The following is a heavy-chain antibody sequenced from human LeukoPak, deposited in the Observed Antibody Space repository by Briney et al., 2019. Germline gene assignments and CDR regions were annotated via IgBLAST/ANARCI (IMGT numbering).Heavy chain of an antibody. CDR2: ISSSSSYI. CDR1: GFTFSSYS. J-gene: IGHJ4*02. Sequence: GGSLRLSCAASGFTFSSYSMNWVRQAPGKGLECVSSISSSSSYIYYAESVKGRFTISRDNAKNSLYLQMNSLRAEDTAVYYCARDRPDSSGYRFDYWGQGTLVTVSS. V-gene: IGHV3-21*01. CDR3: ARDRPDSSGYRFDY. D-gene: IGHD3-22*01.